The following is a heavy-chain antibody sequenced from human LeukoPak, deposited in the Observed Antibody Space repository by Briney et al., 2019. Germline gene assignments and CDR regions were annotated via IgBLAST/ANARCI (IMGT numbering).Heavy chain of an antibody. CDR1: GGSFSGYY. CDR2: INHSGST. J-gene: IGHJ3*02. CDR3: AKSNGYRLIDI. Sequence: AETLSLTCAVYGGSFSGYYCSWIRQPPGKGLEWIGEINHSGSTNYNPSLKSRVTISVDTSKNQFSLKLNSVTAADTAVYYCAKSNGYRLIDIWGQGTMVTASS. V-gene: IGHV4-34*01. D-gene: IGHD3-16*02.